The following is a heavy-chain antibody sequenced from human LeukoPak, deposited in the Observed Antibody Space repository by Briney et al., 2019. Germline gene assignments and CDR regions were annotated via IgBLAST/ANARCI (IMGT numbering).Heavy chain of an antibody. CDR1: GAPIKTNK. CDR2: IHDTESN. D-gene: IGHD3-16*01. V-gene: IGHV4-59*01. J-gene: IGHJ4*02. Sequence: SETLSLTCTVSGAPIKTNKWRWIRQFPGKGLEWMGLIHDTESNIYNPSLKSPAFISVDTSKTQLSLKLTSVTAADTAVYYCARDSGLAQHVNDYWGQRTLVTVSS. CDR3: ARDSGLAQHVNDY.